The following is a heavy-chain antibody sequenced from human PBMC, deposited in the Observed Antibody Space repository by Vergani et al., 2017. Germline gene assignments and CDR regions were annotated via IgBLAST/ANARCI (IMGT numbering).Heavy chain of an antibody. V-gene: IGHV5-51*01. CDR2: IYPGDSDT. J-gene: IGHJ4*02. CDR3: ARHVPSMYSSSGAFDY. D-gene: IGHD6-6*01. Sequence: EVQLVQSGAEVKKPGESLKISCKGSGYSFTSYWIGWVRQMPGKGLEWMGIIYPGDSDTRYSPSFQGQVTISADKSISTAYLQWSSLKASDTAMYYCARHVPSMYSSSGAFDYWGQGTLVTVSS. CDR1: GYSFTSYW.